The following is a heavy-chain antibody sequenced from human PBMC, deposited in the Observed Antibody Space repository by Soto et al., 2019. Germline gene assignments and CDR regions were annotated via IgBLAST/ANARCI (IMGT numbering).Heavy chain of an antibody. CDR2: MNPNSGNT. CDR1: GYTSTSYD. CDR3: ARGPITMVRGVIMYYYYYGMDV. D-gene: IGHD3-10*01. Sequence: ASVKVSCKASGYTSTSYDINWVRQATGQGLEWMGWMNPNSGNTGYAQKFQGRVTMTRNTSISTAYMELSSLRSEDTAVYYCARGPITMVRGVIMYYYYYGMDVWGQGTTVTVSS. V-gene: IGHV1-8*01. J-gene: IGHJ6*02.